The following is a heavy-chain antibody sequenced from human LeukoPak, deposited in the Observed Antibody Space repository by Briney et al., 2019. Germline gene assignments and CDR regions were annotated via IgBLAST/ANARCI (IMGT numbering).Heavy chain of an antibody. V-gene: IGHV1-2*02. CDR3: AREVAAGTNWFDP. CDR2: INPNSGGT. CDR1: GYTFTGYY. J-gene: IGHJ5*02. D-gene: IGHD6-13*01. Sequence: ASVKVSCKASGYTFTGYYMHWVRQAPGQGLEWMGWINPNSGGTNYAQKFQGRVTMTRDTSISTAYMELSRLRTDDTAVYYCAREVAAGTNWFDPWGQGTLVTVPS.